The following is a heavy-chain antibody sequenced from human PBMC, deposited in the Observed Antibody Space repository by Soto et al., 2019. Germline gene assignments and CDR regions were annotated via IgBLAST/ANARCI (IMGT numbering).Heavy chain of an antibody. D-gene: IGHD3-10*01. CDR2: IWYDGSNK. V-gene: IGHV3-33*01. J-gene: IGHJ6*02. Sequence: GGSLRLSCAASGFTFSSYGMHWVRQAPGKGLEWVAVIWYDGSNKYYADSVKGRFTISRDNSKNTLYLQMNSLRAEDTAVYYCARVQHGFGESRPGMDVWGQGTTVTVSS. CDR1: GFTFSSYG. CDR3: ARVQHGFGESRPGMDV.